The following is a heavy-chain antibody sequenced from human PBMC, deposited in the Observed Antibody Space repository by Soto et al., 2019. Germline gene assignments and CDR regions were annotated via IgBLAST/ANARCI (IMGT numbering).Heavy chain of an antibody. CDR1: EGKRSGSNG. CDR2: THHSGRT. V-gene: IGHV4-4*02. Sequence: PLETMSVSKTVAEGKRSGSNGWRRVRKTPGKGLEWIGETHHSGRTNYNPSLKSRVTISVDTSKNQFSLSLTSVTAADTAVYYCAKQGGRYGVRLFDPWGKGSLVTVSS. CDR3: AKQGGRYGVRLFDP. J-gene: IGHJ5*02. D-gene: IGHD1-1*01.